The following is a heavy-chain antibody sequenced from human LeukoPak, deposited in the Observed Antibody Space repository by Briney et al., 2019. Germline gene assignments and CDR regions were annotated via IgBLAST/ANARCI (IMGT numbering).Heavy chain of an antibody. Sequence: SGGSLRLSCAASGFTVSSNYMSWVRQAPGKGLEWVSVIYSGSSTYYADSVKGRFTISRDNSKNTLYLQMNSLRAEDTAVYYCARHGSITMVRGRLRYYYMDVWGKGTTVTVSS. J-gene: IGHJ6*03. CDR3: ARHGSITMVRGRLRYYYMDV. V-gene: IGHV3-53*01. D-gene: IGHD3-10*01. CDR2: IYSGSST. CDR1: GFTVSSNY.